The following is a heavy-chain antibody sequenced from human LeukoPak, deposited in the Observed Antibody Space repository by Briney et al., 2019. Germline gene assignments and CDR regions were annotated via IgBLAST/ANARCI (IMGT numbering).Heavy chain of an antibody. CDR1: GFTFSSYG. Sequence: GGSLRLSCAASGFTFSSYGMHWVRQAPGKGLEGVAFIRYDGSNKYYADSVKGRFTISRDNSKNTLYLQMNSLRAEDTAVYYCAKEAGSYSLHIDYWGQGTLVTVSS. D-gene: IGHD3-10*01. V-gene: IGHV3-30*02. J-gene: IGHJ4*02. CDR3: AKEAGSYSLHIDY. CDR2: IRYDGSNK.